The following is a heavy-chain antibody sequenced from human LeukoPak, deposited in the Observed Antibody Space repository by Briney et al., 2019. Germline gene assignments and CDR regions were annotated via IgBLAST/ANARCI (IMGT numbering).Heavy chain of an antibody. CDR3: ARDKSRDGYMYYFDY. D-gene: IGHD5-24*01. CDR2: IKQDGSEK. J-gene: IGHJ4*02. Sequence: GGSLRLSCAASGFTFSSYWMSWVRQAPGKGLEWVANIKQDGSEKYYVDSVKGRFAISRDNAKNSLYLQMNSLRAEDTAVYYCARDKSRDGYMYYFDYWGQGTLVTVSS. CDR1: GFTFSSYW. V-gene: IGHV3-7*01.